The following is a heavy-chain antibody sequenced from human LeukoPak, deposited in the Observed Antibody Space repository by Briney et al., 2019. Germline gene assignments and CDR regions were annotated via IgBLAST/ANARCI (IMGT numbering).Heavy chain of an antibody. D-gene: IGHD3-3*02. V-gene: IGHV3-66*04. Sequence: GGSLRLSCAASGFTVSSNYMSWVRQAPGKGLEWVSVIYSGGSTYYADSVKGRFTISRDNSKNTLCLQMNSLRAEDTAVYYCARRNSISFYFDYWGQGTLVTVSS. CDR1: GFTVSSNY. J-gene: IGHJ4*02. CDR3: ARRNSISFYFDY. CDR2: IYSGGST.